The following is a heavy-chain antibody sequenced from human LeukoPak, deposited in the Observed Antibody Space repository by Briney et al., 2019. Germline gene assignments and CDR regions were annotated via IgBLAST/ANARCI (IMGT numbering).Heavy chain of an antibody. CDR2: IFGGGPT. CDR3: ARDLVKYYYDY. CDR1: GFTFNSCA. J-gene: IGHJ4*02. D-gene: IGHD6-6*01. Sequence: GGSLRLSCAASGFTFNSCAMNWVRQAPGKGLEWVSVIFGGGPTHYADSVKGRFTISRDNSKNTLYLQMNSLRVEDTAVYYCARDLVKYYYDYWGQGTLVTVSS. V-gene: IGHV3-23*01.